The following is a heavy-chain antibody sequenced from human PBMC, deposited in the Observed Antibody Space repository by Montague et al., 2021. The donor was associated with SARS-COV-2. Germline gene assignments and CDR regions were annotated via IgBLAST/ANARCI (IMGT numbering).Heavy chain of an antibody. Sequence: SLRLSCAASGFIFSDYYMTWIRQAPGKGLEWVSHISGSGSKTYYADSVKGRFTISRDTANNSVYLQMNFLGAEDTAVYYCARDQGGYGTFDIWGRGTMVTVSS. CDR2: ISGSGSKT. J-gene: IGHJ3*02. CDR3: ARDQGGYGTFDI. D-gene: IGHD5-12*01. V-gene: IGHV3-11*01. CDR1: GFIFSDYY.